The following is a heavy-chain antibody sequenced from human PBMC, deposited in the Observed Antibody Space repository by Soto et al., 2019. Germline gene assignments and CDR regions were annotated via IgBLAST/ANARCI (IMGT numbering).Heavy chain of an antibody. D-gene: IGHD3-9*01. Sequence: ASVKVSCKASGYTFNTYGISWVRQAPGQGLEWMGWISAYNGDTNYPQKLQGRVTMTTGTSTSTAYMELRSLRSDDTAVYYCARDEGLRYFDWLLDYWGQGTLVTVSS. CDR3: ARDEGLRYFDWLLDY. CDR1: GYTFNTYG. J-gene: IGHJ4*02. V-gene: IGHV1-18*01. CDR2: ISAYNGDT.